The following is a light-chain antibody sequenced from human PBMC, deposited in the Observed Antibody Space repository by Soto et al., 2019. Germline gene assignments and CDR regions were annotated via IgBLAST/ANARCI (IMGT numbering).Light chain of an antibody. CDR2: EVS. Sequence: QSALTQPASVSGSPGQSITISCTGTSSDVGAYNYVSWYQQLPGKAPKLMIYEVSNRPSGVSSRFSGSKSGNTASLTISGLQAEDEADYYCSSYTSGSTLVFGGGTQLTVL. V-gene: IGLV2-14*01. CDR1: SSDVGAYNY. CDR3: SSYTSGSTLV. J-gene: IGLJ3*02.